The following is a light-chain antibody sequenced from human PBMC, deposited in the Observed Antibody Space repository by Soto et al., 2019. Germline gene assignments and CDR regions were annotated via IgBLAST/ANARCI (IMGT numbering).Light chain of an antibody. CDR2: EVS. J-gene: IGLJ1*01. CDR3: SSYTSTLTPYV. Sequence: QSALTQPASVSGSPGQSITISCTGTSSDVGGYNYVSWYQQHPGKAPKLMIYEVSNRPSGVSDRFSGSKSGNTASLTISGLQTEDEADYYCSSYTSTLTPYVFGTGTMLTVL. V-gene: IGLV2-14*01. CDR1: SSDVGGYNY.